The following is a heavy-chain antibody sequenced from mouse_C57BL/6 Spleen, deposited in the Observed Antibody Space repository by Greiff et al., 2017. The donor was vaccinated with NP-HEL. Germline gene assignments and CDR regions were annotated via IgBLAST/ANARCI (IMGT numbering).Heavy chain of an antibody. J-gene: IGHJ1*03. CDR1: GYTFTSYW. Sequence: VQLQQSGAELVKPGASVKLSCKASGYTFTSYWMHWVKQRPGQGLEWIGMIHPNSGSTNYNEKFKSKATLTVDKSSSTAYMQLSSLTSEDSAVYYCALFITTDWYFDVWGTGTTVTVSS. CDR3: ALFITTDWYFDV. D-gene: IGHD1-1*01. V-gene: IGHV1-64*01. CDR2: IHPNSGST.